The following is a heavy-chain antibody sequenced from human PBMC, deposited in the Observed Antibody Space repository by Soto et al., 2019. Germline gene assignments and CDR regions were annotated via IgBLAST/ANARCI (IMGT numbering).Heavy chain of an antibody. Sequence: QVQLQESGPGLVKPSETLSLTCTVSGGSTSSYYWSWIRQPPGKGLEWIGYIYYSGSTNYKPSLKSRVTISVDTSKNLCCLKLGSVTAADTAVYYCARGLRERWLLYNWFDPWGQGTLVTVSS. CDR1: GGSTSSYY. CDR2: IYYSGST. J-gene: IGHJ5*02. V-gene: IGHV4-59*01. D-gene: IGHD2-21*02. CDR3: ARGLRERWLLYNWFDP.